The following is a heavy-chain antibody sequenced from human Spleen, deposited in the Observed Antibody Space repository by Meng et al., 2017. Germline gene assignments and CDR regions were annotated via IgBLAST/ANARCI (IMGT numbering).Heavy chain of an antibody. V-gene: IGHV1-2*06. J-gene: IGHJ4*02. CDR2: IIPNCGDT. Sequence: QAAPVQDGAAVKEPGGSVTVSCKPSGDHFTAYYIHWVRQAPGQGLGWMGHIIPNCGDTLYAPKFQGRVSMTADTSIGTAYVELSGLRSDDTAIYYCVRDENISLGKLFGDYWGQGTLVTVSS. D-gene: IGHD2-21*01. CDR3: VRDENISLGKLFGDY. CDR1: GDHFTAYY.